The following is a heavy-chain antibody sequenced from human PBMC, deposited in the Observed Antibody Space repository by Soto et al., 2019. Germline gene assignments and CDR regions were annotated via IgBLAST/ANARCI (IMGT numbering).Heavy chain of an antibody. CDR3: AKDTYYYDSSGQNYYGMDV. D-gene: IGHD3-22*01. J-gene: IGHJ6*02. CDR1: GGTFSSYA. CDR2: IIPIFGTA. V-gene: IGHV1-69*13. Sequence: SVKVSCKASGGTFSSYAISWVRQAPGQGLEWMGGIIPIFGTANYAQKFQGRVTITADESTSTAYMELSSLRSEDTAVYYCAKDTYYYDSSGQNYYGMDVWGQGTTVTVSS.